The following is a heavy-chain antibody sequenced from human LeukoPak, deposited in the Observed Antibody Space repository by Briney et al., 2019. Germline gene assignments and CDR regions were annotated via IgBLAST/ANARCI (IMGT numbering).Heavy chain of an antibody. J-gene: IGHJ4*02. CDR1: GYTFTSYY. CDR3: VRERERGTYFI. CDR2: INPSGGST. V-gene: IGHV1-46*01. D-gene: IGHD3-10*01. Sequence: GASVNVSCKASGYTFTSYYMHWVRQAPGQGLEWMGIINPSGGSTNYAQKFQGRVTMTRDTSTSTVYMELTRLRFEDTAVYYCVRERERGTYFIWGQGTLVTVSS.